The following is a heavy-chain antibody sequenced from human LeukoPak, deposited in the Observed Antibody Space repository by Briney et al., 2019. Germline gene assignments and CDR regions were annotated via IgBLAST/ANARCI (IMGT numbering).Heavy chain of an antibody. D-gene: IGHD5-12*01. V-gene: IGHV6-1*01. J-gene: IGHJ4*02. CDR1: GDSVSTNSAA. CDR3: ARDKGGSGYDHLDS. Sequence: PSQTLSLTCAISGDSVSTNSAAWNWIRQSPSRGLEWLGSTYYGSKWYNDYALSVKSRVTINPDTSKNQFSLQLNSVPPENTAVYYCARDKGGSGYDHLDSWGQGTLVTVSS. CDR2: TYYGSKWYN.